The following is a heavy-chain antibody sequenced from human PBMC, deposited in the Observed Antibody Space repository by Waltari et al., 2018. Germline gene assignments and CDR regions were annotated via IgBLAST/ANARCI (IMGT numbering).Heavy chain of an antibody. CDR3: ARGEYSITY. CDR1: GFTFSSYS. D-gene: IGHD6-6*01. V-gene: IGHV3-48*04. Sequence: EVQLVESGGGLVQPGGYLRRSCAASGFTFSSYSMNWVRQAPGKGLEWISYIRSSSDTIYYADSVKGRFTISRDNAKNSLYLQMNSLRVEDTAVYYCARGEYSITYWGQGTLVTVPS. J-gene: IGHJ4*02. CDR2: IRSSSDTI.